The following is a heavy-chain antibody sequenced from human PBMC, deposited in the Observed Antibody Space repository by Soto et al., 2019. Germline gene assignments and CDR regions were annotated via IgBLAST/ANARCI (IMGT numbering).Heavy chain of an antibody. V-gene: IGHV3-23*01. CDR1: GFTFSSYA. CDR3: AKISSGSSYYYYYYGMDV. J-gene: IGHJ6*02. Sequence: GGSLRLSCAASGFTFSSYAMSWVRQAPGKGLEWVSAISGSGGSTYYADSVKGRFTISRDNSKNTLYLQMNSLRAEDTAVYYCAKISSGSSYYYYYYGMDVWGQGTTVTVSS. CDR2: ISGSGGST. D-gene: IGHD3-10*01.